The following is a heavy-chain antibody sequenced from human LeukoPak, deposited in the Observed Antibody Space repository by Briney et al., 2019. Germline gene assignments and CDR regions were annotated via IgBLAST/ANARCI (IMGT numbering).Heavy chain of an antibody. J-gene: IGHJ4*02. V-gene: IGHV4-39*01. CDR2: IYYSGST. CDR1: GGSISSSSYY. CDR3: ARGLSYGRYYFDY. D-gene: IGHD5-18*01. Sequence: SETLSLTCAVSGGSISSSSYYWGWTRQPPGKGLEWIGSIYYSGSTYYNPSLKSRVTISVDTSKNQFSLKLSSVTAADTAVYYCARGLSYGRYYFDYWGQGTLVTVSS.